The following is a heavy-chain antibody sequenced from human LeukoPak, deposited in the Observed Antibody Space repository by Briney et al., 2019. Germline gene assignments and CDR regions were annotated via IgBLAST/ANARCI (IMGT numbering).Heavy chain of an antibody. CDR3: ARGRNGESVSGWYFDL. CDR2: INSKSGLT. CDR1: GYIFSDDY. D-gene: IGHD4-17*01. V-gene: IGHV1-2*02. Sequence: EASVKVSCKASGYIFSDDYLHWVRQAPGQGPEWMGWINSKSGLTHYADDFKGRVTMTMDTSTSTAFMELRRLRFDDRAVYYCARGRNGESVSGWYFDLWGRGTLVTVSS. J-gene: IGHJ2*01.